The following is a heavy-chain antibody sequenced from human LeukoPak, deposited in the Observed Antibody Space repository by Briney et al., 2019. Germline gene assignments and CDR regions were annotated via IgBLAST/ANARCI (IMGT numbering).Heavy chain of an antibody. D-gene: IGHD4-17*01. Sequence: PGGSLRLSCAASGFTFSSYAMSWVRQAPGKGLEWVSAISGSGGSTYYADSVKGRFTISRDNSKNTLYLQMNSLRAEDTAVYYCAKDVTYNDYGDYGPFDYWGQGALVTVSS. CDR2: ISGSGGST. CDR1: GFTFSSYA. CDR3: AKDVTYNDYGDYGPFDY. V-gene: IGHV3-23*01. J-gene: IGHJ4*02.